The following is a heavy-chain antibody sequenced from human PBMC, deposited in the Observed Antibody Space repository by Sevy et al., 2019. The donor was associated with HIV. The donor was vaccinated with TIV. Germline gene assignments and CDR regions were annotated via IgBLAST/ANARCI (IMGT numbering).Heavy chain of an antibody. CDR3: AREGVCSGGRCYDDC. CDR1: GFIVSSNH. Sequence: GGSLRLSCAASGFIVSSNHMSWVRQAPGKGLEWVSLIYSDGRTYYADSVKGRVTISRDVSKNTLYLQMNSLRADDKAVYYCAREGVCSGGRCYDDCWGQGTPVTVSS. D-gene: IGHD2-15*01. CDR2: IYSDGRT. J-gene: IGHJ4*02. V-gene: IGHV3-53*01.